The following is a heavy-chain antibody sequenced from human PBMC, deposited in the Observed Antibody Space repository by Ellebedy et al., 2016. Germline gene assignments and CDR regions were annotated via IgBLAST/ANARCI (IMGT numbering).Heavy chain of an antibody. CDR1: GASINSGTYY. J-gene: IGHJ4*02. V-gene: IGHV4-61*02. CDR2: IYTRGNT. D-gene: IGHD3-16*01. CDR3: ATLTIPGGSDS. Sequence: SETLSLXCIVSGASINSGTYYWSWIRQPAGKGLEWIGRIYTRGNTIYNPSLKSRVTMSLDTSKNHFSLELSSVTAADTAVYYCATLTIPGGSDSWGQGTLVTVSS.